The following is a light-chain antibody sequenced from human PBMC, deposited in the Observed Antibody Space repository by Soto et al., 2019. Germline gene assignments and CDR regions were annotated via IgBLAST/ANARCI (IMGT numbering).Light chain of an antibody. CDR1: QDISNY. J-gene: IGKJ5*01. V-gene: IGKV1-33*01. Sequence: DLQMTQSPSSLSASVGARVTITCQASQDISNYLNWYQQKPGKAPKLLIYDASNLETGVPSRFSGIGSGTDFTFTISSLQPEDSETYDGQQYDNLPITFGQGTRLEIK. CDR3: QQYDNLPIT. CDR2: DAS.